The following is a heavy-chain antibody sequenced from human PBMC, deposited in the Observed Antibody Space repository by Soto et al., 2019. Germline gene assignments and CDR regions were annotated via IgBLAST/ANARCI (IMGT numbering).Heavy chain of an antibody. Sequence: QVQLVESGGGVVQPGRSLRLSCAASGFTFSSYGMHWVRQAPGKGLEWVAVISYDGSNKYYADSVKGRFTISRDNSKNPLYLQMNSLRAEDTAVYYCAKDRDDSSGYYYATQVDYWGQGTLVTVSS. D-gene: IGHD3-22*01. V-gene: IGHV3-30*18. CDR2: ISYDGSNK. CDR3: AKDRDDSSGYYYATQVDY. J-gene: IGHJ4*02. CDR1: GFTFSSYG.